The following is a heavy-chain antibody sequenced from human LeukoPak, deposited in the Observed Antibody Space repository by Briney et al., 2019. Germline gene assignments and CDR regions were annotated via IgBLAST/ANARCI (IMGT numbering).Heavy chain of an antibody. CDR1: GGSISSSSYY. V-gene: IGHV4-39*07. D-gene: IGHD6-13*01. CDR3: AREVGGQQLVQGYYYYMDV. J-gene: IGHJ6*03. CDR2: IYYSGNT. Sequence: PSETLSLTCSVSGGSISSSSYYWGWIRQPPGQGLEWIGRIYYSGNTYYNPSLKSRVTISVGTSKNQFSLKLSSVTAADTAVYYCAREVGGQQLVQGYYYYMDVWGKGTTVTVSS.